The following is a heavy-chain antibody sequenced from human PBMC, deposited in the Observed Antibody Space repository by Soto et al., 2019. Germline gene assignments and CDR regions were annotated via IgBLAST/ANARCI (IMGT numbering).Heavy chain of an antibody. D-gene: IGHD3-22*01. CDR3: AKDVYYYDSSGYPDY. J-gene: IGHJ4*02. Sequence: GGSLRLSCAASGFTFSSYGMHWVSQAPGKGLEWVAVISYDGSNKYYADSVKGRFTISRDNSKNTLYLQMNSLRAEDTAVYYCAKDVYYYDSSGYPDYWGQGTLVTVSS. CDR1: GFTFSSYG. V-gene: IGHV3-30*18. CDR2: ISYDGSNK.